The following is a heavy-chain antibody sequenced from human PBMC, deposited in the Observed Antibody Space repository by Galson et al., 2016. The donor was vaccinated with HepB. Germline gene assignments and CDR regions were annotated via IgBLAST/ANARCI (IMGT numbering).Heavy chain of an antibody. D-gene: IGHD3-22*01. J-gene: IGHJ4*02. Sequence: SVKVSCKASGYTFTTFGVSWVRQAPGQGLEWMGWVSGHNGNINYAQKFQGRVSMTTDTSTSTAYMELRSLRSDGTAVYYVARDQWYFYDSSAQVGVDYWGQGTLVPVSS. CDR3: ARDQWYFYDSSAQVGVDY. CDR1: GYTFTTFG. CDR2: VSGHNGNI. V-gene: IGHV1-18*01.